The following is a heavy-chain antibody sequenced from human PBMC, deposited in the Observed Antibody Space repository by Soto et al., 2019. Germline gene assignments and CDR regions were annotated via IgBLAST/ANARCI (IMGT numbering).Heavy chain of an antibody. J-gene: IGHJ3*02. CDR3: ARVYYDILTGQPHDAFDI. V-gene: IGHV1-18*01. CDR1: GYTFTSYG. Sequence: ASVKVSCKASGYTFTSYGISWVRQAPGQGLEWMGWISAYNGNTNYAQKLQGRVTMTTDTSTSTAYMELRSLRSDDTAAYYCARVYYDILTGQPHDAFDIWGERTMVTVAS. CDR2: ISAYNGNT. D-gene: IGHD3-9*01.